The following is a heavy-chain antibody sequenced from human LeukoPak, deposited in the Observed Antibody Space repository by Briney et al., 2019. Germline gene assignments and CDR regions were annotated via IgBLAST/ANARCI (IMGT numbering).Heavy chain of an antibody. Sequence: GASVKVSCKASGYTFTGYYMHWVRQAPGQGLEWMGWINPNSGGTNYAQKFQGRVTMTRDTSISTAYMELSGLRSDDTAVYYCARVITGTANWFDPWGQGTLVTVSS. CDR1: GYTFTGYY. J-gene: IGHJ5*02. CDR3: ARVITGTANWFDP. V-gene: IGHV1-2*02. D-gene: IGHD1-20*01. CDR2: INPNSGGT.